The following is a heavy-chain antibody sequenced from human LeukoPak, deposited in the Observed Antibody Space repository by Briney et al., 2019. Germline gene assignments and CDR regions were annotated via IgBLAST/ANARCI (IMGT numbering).Heavy chain of an antibody. D-gene: IGHD6-13*01. V-gene: IGHV4-59*08. CDR3: ARSEKQLPHWYYGMDV. Sequence: SETLSLTCTVSGGSISSYYWSWIRQPPGKGLEWIGYIYYSGSTNYNPSLKSRVTISVDTSKNQFSPKLSSVTAADTAVYYCARSEKQLPHWYYGMDVWGQGTTVTVSS. CDR1: GGSISSYY. J-gene: IGHJ6*02. CDR2: IYYSGST.